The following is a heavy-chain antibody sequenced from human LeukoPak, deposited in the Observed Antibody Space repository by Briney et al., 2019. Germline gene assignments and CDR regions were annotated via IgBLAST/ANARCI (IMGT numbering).Heavy chain of an antibody. J-gene: IGHJ4*02. V-gene: IGHV3-23*01. CDR1: GFTFSTYA. CDR3: AKDHPSGYYFDY. D-gene: IGHD1-14*01. CDR2: ISGSGGST. Sequence: GGSLRLSCAASGFTFSTYAMSWVHQAPGKGLEWVSAISGSGGSTFNADSVKGRFTISRDNSKNTLFLQMNSLRAEDTAIYYCAKDHPSGYYFDYWGQGTLDTVSS.